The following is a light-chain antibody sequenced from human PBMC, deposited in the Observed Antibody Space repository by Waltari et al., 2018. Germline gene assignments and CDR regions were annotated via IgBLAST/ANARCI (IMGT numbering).Light chain of an antibody. V-gene: IGLV2-14*01. CDR1: SSDVGGYNY. Sequence: QSALTQPASVSGSPGQSITLSCTGTSSDVGGYNYVSWSQQHPGKAPKVMIYDGSTRRSGVSNRFSGSKSGNTASRTISGLEAEDEADYYCSSYTSSSTWVFGGGTKLTVL. J-gene: IGLJ3*02. CDR3: SSYTSSSTWV. CDR2: DGS.